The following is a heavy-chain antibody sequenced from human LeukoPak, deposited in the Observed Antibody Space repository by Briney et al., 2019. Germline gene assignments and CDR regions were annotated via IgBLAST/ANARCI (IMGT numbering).Heavy chain of an antibody. Sequence: SETLSLTCAVYGGSFSGYYWSWIRQPPGKGLEWIGEINHSGSTNYNPSLKSRVTISVDTSKNQFSLKLSSVTAADTAVYYCARAYGDPGTDYWGQGTLVTVSS. J-gene: IGHJ4*02. CDR1: GGSFSGYY. D-gene: IGHD4-17*01. V-gene: IGHV4-34*01. CDR3: ARAYGDPGTDY. CDR2: INHSGST.